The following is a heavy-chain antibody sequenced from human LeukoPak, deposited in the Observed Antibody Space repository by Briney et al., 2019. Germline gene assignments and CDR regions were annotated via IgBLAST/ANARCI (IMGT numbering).Heavy chain of an antibody. CDR3: ARVGQGQAFDI. CDR2: ISSSGSTI. J-gene: IGHJ3*02. V-gene: IGHV3-11*04. CDR1: GGSISSSSFY. Sequence: AETLSLTCTVSGGSISSSSFYWGWIRQPPGKGLEWVSYISSSGSTIYYADSVKGRFTISRDNAKNSLYLQMNSLRAEDTAVYYCARVGQGQAFDIWGQGTMVTVSS.